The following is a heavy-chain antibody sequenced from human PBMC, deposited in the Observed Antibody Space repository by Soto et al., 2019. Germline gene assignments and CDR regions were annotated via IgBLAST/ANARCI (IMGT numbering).Heavy chain of an antibody. Sequence: VASVKVSCNASGYIFTNYGISWVRQASGQGLEKMGWISANNGNTYYAQKFQDRVIMTTDTPTRTIYMELRSLRSVGTVVYYCASSIVVVPALDYLGQGTPVHVPS. CDR1: GYIFTNYG. V-gene: IGHV1-18*01. D-gene: IGHD2-21*02. J-gene: IGHJ4*02. CDR2: ISANNGNT. CDR3: ASSIVVVPALDY.